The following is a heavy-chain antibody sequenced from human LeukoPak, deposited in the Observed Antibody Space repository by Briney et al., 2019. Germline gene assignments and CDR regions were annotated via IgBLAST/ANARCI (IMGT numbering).Heavy chain of an antibody. CDR3: AKDLVVPAAEFVAY. D-gene: IGHD2-2*01. V-gene: IGHV3-23*01. CDR1: GFTFSSYS. Sequence: GGSLRLSCAASGFTFSSYSMSWVRQAPGKGLEWVSAISGSGGSTYYADSVKGRFTISRDNSKNTLYLQMNSLRAEDTAVYYCAKDLVVPAAEFVAYWGQGTLVTVSS. J-gene: IGHJ4*02. CDR2: ISGSGGST.